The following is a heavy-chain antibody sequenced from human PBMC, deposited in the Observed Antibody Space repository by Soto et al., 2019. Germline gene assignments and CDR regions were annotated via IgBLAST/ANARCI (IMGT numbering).Heavy chain of an antibody. CDR3: ARDPSGALPGFDY. Sequence: LRLSCAASGFTFSSYTMNWVRQAPGKGLEWVSAISGSFSYIYYGDSVKGRFTISRDNAKNSLYLQMNSLRAEDTAVYYCARDPSGALPGFDYWGQGTLVTVSS. J-gene: IGHJ4*02. D-gene: IGHD3-3*01. V-gene: IGHV3-21*01. CDR2: ISGSFSYI. CDR1: GFTFSSYT.